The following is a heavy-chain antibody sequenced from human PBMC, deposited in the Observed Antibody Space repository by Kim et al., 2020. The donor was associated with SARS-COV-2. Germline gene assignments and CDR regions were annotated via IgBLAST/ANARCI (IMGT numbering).Heavy chain of an antibody. Sequence: GGSLRLSCAASGFTFSSYAMSWVRQAPGKGLEWVSAISGSGGSTYYADSVKGRFTISRDNSKNTLYLQMNSLRAEDTAVYYCAKDPEDYCSSTSCYGYWGQGTLVTVSS. CDR3: AKDPEDYCSSTSCYGY. D-gene: IGHD2-2*01. CDR2: ISGSGGST. CDR1: GFTFSSYA. V-gene: IGHV3-23*01. J-gene: IGHJ4*02.